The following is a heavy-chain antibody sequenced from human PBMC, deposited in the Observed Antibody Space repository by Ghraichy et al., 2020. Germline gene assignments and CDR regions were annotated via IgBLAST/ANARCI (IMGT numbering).Heavy chain of an antibody. CDR1: GGSISSYY. CDR3: ARDGPRGLNDY. D-gene: IGHD3-10*01. Sequence: SETLSLTCTVSGGSISSYYWSWIRQPPGKRLEWIGYIYYSGSTNYNPSLKSRVTISVDTSKNQFSLKLSSVTAADTAVYYCARDGPRGLNDYWGQGTLVTVSS. J-gene: IGHJ4*02. CDR2: IYYSGST. V-gene: IGHV4-59*01.